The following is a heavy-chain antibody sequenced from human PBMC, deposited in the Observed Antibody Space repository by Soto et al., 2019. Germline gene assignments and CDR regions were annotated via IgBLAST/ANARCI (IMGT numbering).Heavy chain of an antibody. CDR1: GFTFDDYT. J-gene: IGHJ4*02. V-gene: IGHV3-43*01. CDR3: AKANFRGVIINYEHTLGY. CDR2: ISWDGGST. Sequence: EVQLVESGGVVVQPGGSLRLSCAASGFTFDDYTMHWVRQAPGKGLEWVSLISWDGGSTYYADSVKGRFTISRDNSKNSLYLQMNSLRTEDTALYYCAKANFRGVIINYEHTLGYWGQGTLVTVSS. D-gene: IGHD3-10*01.